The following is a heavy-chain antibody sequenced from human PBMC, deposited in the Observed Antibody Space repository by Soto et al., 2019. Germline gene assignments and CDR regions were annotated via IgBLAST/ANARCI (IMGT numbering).Heavy chain of an antibody. CDR2: INHTGGT. CDR1: GGTVTGYY. J-gene: IGHJ5*02. CDR3: ATPMTVFGMLIPPFDP. V-gene: IGHV4-34*08. D-gene: IGHD3-3*01. Sequence: SETLSLTCAAYGGTVTGYYWNWIRQPPGKGLEWIGEINHTGGTHYSPSLKSRVTMSVDKSKNQFSLRLSSLTAEDTAIYYCATPMTVFGMLIPPFDPWGQGTQVTVSS.